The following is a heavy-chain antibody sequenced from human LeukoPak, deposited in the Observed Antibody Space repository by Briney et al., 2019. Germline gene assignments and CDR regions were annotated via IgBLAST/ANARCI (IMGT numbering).Heavy chain of an antibody. CDR2: INHSGST. CDR3: ARVGGRDLYY. J-gene: IGHJ4*02. CDR1: GGSISSYY. Sequence: SETLSLTCTVSGGSISSYYWSWIRQPPGKGLEWIGEINHSGSTNYNPSLKSRVTILVDTSKNQFSLKLSSVTAADTAVYYCARVGGRDLYYWGQGTLVTVSS. D-gene: IGHD2-21*02. V-gene: IGHV4-34*01.